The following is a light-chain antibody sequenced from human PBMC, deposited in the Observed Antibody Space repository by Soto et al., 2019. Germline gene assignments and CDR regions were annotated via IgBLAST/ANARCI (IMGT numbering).Light chain of an antibody. CDR2: GAS. CDR3: QHYGSSPPLT. Sequence: EFVLTQSPGTLSLSPGDRATLSCRASRTISSSFLAWYQQKPGQAPRLLIYGASRRPTGVPDRFSGSGSGTDFTLIISGLRPEDFAVYYCQHYGSSPPLTFGGGTKVEI. V-gene: IGKV3-20*01. J-gene: IGKJ4*01. CDR1: RTISSSF.